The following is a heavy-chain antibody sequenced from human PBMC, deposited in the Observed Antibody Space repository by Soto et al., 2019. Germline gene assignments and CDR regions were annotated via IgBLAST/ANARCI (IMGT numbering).Heavy chain of an antibody. CDR3: AREPLD. CDR1: GGSIGSGGYY. Sequence: SETLSLTRTVSGGSIGSGGYYWTWIRQHPGKGLEWIGYIYYSGITYYNPSLKSRVTISVDTSKNQFSLKLSSVTAADTAVYYCAREPLDWGQGTLVTSPQ. V-gene: IGHV4-31*03. CDR2: IYYSGIT. J-gene: IGHJ4*02.